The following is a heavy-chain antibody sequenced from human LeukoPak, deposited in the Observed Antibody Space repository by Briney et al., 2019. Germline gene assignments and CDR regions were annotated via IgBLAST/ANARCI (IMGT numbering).Heavy chain of an antibody. D-gene: IGHD1-7*01. Sequence: GGSLRLSCAASGFTFSNSWMRWVRQVPGKGLVWVARSNSDGSITNYADSVKGRFTISRDNAKNTLYLQMNSLRDEDTAVYYCARAGNYYFEYWGQGTLVTVS. V-gene: IGHV3-74*01. CDR3: ARAGNYYFEY. CDR2: SNSDGSIT. CDR1: GFTFSNSW. J-gene: IGHJ4*02.